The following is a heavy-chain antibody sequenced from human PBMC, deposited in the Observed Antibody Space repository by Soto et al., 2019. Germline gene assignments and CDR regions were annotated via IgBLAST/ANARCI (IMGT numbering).Heavy chain of an antibody. D-gene: IGHD2-15*01. CDR3: ARIPGHCIGESCGIDY. J-gene: IGHJ4*02. CDR2: TYYRSKWYN. V-gene: IGHV6-1*01. CDR1: GDSVSSNSAA. Sequence: SQTLSLTCAISGDSVSSNSAAWNWIRQSPSRGLEWLGRTYYRSKWYNDYAVSVKSRITINPDTSKNQFSLQLNSVTPEDTAVYYCARIPGHCIGESCGIDYWGQGTLVTVSS.